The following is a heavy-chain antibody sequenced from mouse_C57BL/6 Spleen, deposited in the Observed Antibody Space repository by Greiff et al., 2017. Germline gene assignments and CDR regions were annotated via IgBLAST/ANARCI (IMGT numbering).Heavy chain of an antibody. J-gene: IGHJ2*01. D-gene: IGHD1-1*01. Sequence: QVQLQQSGPELVKPGASVKISCKASGYAFSSSWMNWVKQRPGKGLEWIGRIYPGDGDTNYNGKCKGKATLTADKSSSTAYMQLSSLTSEDSAVYFCARSNYYGSSYPYYFDYWGQGTTLTVSS. V-gene: IGHV1-82*01. CDR1: GYAFSSSW. CDR3: ARSNYYGSSYPYYFDY. CDR2: IYPGDGDT.